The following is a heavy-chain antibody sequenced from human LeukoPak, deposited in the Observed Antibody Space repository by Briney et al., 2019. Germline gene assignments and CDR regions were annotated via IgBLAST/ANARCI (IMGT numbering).Heavy chain of an antibody. Sequence: GGSLRLSCAASGFTFSSYGMHWVRQDPGKGLEWVAFIRYDGGNKYYADSVKGRFTISRDNSKNTLFLQMNSLRAEDTAVYYCAKLFDSSGFDYWGQGTLVTVSS. CDR1: GFTFSSYG. J-gene: IGHJ4*02. CDR2: IRYDGGNK. CDR3: AKLFDSSGFDY. V-gene: IGHV3-30*02. D-gene: IGHD3-22*01.